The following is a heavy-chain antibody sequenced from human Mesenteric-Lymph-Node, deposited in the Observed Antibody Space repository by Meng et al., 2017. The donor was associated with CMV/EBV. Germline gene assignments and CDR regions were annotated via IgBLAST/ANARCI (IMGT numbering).Heavy chain of an antibody. D-gene: IGHD3-3*01. V-gene: IGHV1-69*10. CDR3: AGGLGIIEWLVGY. Sequence: SVKVSCKASGGTFSRHPISWVRQAPGQGLEWMGGIIPTLGVTNYAQKFQGRVTITADESTTTAYMELNSLTSEDTAIYFCAGGLGIIEWLVGYWGQGTLVTVSS. J-gene: IGHJ4*02. CDR1: GGTFSRHP. CDR2: IIPTLGVT.